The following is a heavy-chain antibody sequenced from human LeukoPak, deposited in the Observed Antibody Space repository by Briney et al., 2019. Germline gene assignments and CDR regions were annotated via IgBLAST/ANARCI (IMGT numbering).Heavy chain of an antibody. D-gene: IGHD6-19*01. CDR1: GGTFSSYA. CDR2: IIPILGIA. CDR3: ARGRGSGWGYYYYYGMDV. V-gene: IGHV1-69*04. J-gene: IGHJ6*02. Sequence: GASVKVSCKASGGTFSSYAISWVRQAPGQGLEWMGRIIPILGIANYAQKFQGRVTITADKSTSTAYMELSSLRSEDTAVYYCARGRGSGWGYYYYYGMDVWGQGTTVTVSS.